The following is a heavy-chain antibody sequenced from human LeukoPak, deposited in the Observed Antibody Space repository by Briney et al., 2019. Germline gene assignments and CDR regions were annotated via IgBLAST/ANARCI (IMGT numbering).Heavy chain of an antibody. J-gene: IGHJ4*02. CDR3: ARALGYKGDY. D-gene: IGHD1-14*01. V-gene: IGHV3-7*01. CDR1: GFTFSNYW. Sequence: GGSQRLSCAASGFTFSNYWMSWVRQAPGKGLEWVANIKQDGSEKYYVDSVKGRFTISRDNAKNSLSLLMNSLRAEDTAVYYCARALGYKGDYWGQGTLVTVSS. CDR2: IKQDGSEK.